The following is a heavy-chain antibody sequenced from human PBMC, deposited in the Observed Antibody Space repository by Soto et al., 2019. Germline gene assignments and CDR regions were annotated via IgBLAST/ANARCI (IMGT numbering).Heavy chain of an antibody. CDR2: IWHDGSKE. CDR3: VRDNWNYAKGAFDI. J-gene: IGHJ3*02. V-gene: IGHV3-33*01. Sequence: QVQLVESGGGVVQPGTSLRLSCAASGFTFSTYDIHWVRQAPGKGLAWVAVIWHDGSKEFYADSVKGRFTVSRDNSKNTVHLQMDSLRAEDTSVYYCVRDNWNYAKGAFDIWGQGTVVTVSS. D-gene: IGHD1-7*01. CDR1: GFTFSTYD.